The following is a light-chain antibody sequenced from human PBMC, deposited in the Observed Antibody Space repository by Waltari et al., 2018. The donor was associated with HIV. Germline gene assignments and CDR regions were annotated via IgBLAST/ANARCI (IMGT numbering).Light chain of an antibody. J-gene: IGKJ1*01. Sequence: VMPQSPHSLAVSLGARSPFNCKPSQSILYSSTNENFLAWYQQKPGQTPKLLIYWASTRGSGVPDRFSGSGSGTDFTLTINSLQSEDVAVYFCQQYYTTPPTFGQGTRVEI. V-gene: IGKV4-1*01. CDR1: QSILYSSTNENF. CDR2: WAS. CDR3: QQYYTTPPT.